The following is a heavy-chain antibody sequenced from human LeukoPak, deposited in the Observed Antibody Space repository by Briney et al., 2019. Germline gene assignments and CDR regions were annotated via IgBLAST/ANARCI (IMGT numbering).Heavy chain of an antibody. CDR3: AREVGATTGSHFQH. J-gene: IGHJ1*01. V-gene: IGHV4-39*02. D-gene: IGHD1-26*01. CDR2: IYYSGRT. CDR1: GGSISSSTYY. Sequence: SETLSLTCTVSGGSISSSTYYWGWIRQPPGKGMEWIGSIYYSGRTYYNPSLKSRVTISVDTSKNQFSLKLTSVTATDTAVYYCAREVGATTGSHFQHWGQGTLVTVSS.